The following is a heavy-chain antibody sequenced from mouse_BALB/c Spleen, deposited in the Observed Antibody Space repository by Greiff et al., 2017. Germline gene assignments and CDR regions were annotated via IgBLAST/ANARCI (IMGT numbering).Heavy chain of an antibody. CDR2: IWSGGST. CDR1: GFSLTSYG. CDR3: ARFPLYYGSSYWYFDV. V-gene: IGHV2-2*02. Sequence: VQVVESGPGLVQPSQSLSITCTVSGFSLTSYGVHWVRQSPGKGLEWLGVIWSGGSTDYNAAFISRLSISKDNSKSQVFFKMNSLQANDTAIYYCARFPLYYGSSYWYFDVWGAGTTVTVSS. D-gene: IGHD1-1*01. J-gene: IGHJ1*01.